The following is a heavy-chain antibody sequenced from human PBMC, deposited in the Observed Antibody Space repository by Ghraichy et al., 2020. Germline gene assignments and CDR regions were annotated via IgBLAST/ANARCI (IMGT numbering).Heavy chain of an antibody. CDR2: IYSTGST. J-gene: IGHJ4*02. CDR3: ARDPNSGWFYFDY. D-gene: IGHD6-19*01. V-gene: IGHV4-4*07. Sequence: LETLSLTCTVSGGSINFYYWTWIRQPAGKGLEWIGRIYSTGSTTYNPSLKSRVTMSVDTSKNQFSLKLSSVTAADTAVYYCARDPNSGWFYFDYWGQGNMVTVSS. CDR1: GGSINFYY.